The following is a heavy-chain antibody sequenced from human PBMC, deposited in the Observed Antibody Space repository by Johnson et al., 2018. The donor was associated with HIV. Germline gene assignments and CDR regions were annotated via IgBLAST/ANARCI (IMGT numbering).Heavy chain of an antibody. D-gene: IGHD3-10*01. CDR1: GFTFSSYA. Sequence: QVQLVESGGGVVQPGRSLRLSCAASGFTFSSYAMHWVRQAPGKGLEWVAVISYDGSNKYYADSMKGRFTISRDNSKNTLYLQMNSLIPEDTAVYYCCYGSGTYDGPAFDIWGQGTMVTVSS. J-gene: IGHJ3*02. V-gene: IGHV3-30*04. CDR2: ISYDGSNK. CDR3: CYGSGTYDGPAFDI.